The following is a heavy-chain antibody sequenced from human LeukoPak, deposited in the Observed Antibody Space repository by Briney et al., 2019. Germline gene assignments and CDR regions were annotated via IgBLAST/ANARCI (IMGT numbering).Heavy chain of an antibody. CDR1: GFTFSTYY. CDR3: ATPWDYGAH. V-gene: IGHV3-21*01. Sequence: GGSLRLSCAASGFTFSTYYMNWVRQAPGKGLEWVSFITGSSSYIYHTDSVKGRFTISRDNAKNSLYLQMNSLRAEDTAVYYCATPWDYGAHWGQGTLVTVSS. J-gene: IGHJ4*02. CDR2: ITGSSSYI. D-gene: IGHD4-17*01.